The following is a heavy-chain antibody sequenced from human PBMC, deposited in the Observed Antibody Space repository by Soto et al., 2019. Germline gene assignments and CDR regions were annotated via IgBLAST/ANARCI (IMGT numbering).Heavy chain of an antibody. CDR3: ATSLYYYDSSGYPNSFDP. Sequence: SETLSLTCTVSGGSISSYYGSWIRQPPGKGREWIGYIDESGSTNYNPSFKSRVTISPDTSKNLFSLKLRSVTAADTAVYYCATSLYYYDSSGYPNSFDPWGQGPLVTVSS. V-gene: IGHV4-59*01. D-gene: IGHD3-22*01. CDR2: IDESGST. CDR1: GGSISSYY. J-gene: IGHJ5*02.